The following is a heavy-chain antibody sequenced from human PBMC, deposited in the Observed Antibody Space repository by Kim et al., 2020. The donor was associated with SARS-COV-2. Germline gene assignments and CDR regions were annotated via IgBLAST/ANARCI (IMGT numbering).Heavy chain of an antibody. CDR2: INHSGST. Sequence: SETLSLTCAVYGGSFSGYYWSWIRQPPGKGLEWIGEINHSGSTNYNPSLKSRVTISVDTSKNQFSLKLSSVTAADTAVYYCARRRIPTSTPFDYWGQGTLVTVSS. CDR3: ARRRIPTSTPFDY. V-gene: IGHV4-34*01. J-gene: IGHJ4*02. CDR1: GGSFSGYY.